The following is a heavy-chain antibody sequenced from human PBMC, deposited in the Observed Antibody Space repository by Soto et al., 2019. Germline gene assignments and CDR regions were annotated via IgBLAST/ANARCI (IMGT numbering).Heavy chain of an antibody. Sequence: EVQLLESGGGLVQPGGSLRLSCAASGFTFSSYAMSWVRQAPGKGLEWVSAISGSGGNTYYADSVKGRFTISRDNSKNTLYLQMHGLRGEDTAVYYCANAPWFGELLSNYWGQGTLVTVSS. CDR3: ANAPWFGELLSNY. D-gene: IGHD3-10*01. J-gene: IGHJ4*02. CDR2: ISGSGGNT. V-gene: IGHV3-23*01. CDR1: GFTFSSYA.